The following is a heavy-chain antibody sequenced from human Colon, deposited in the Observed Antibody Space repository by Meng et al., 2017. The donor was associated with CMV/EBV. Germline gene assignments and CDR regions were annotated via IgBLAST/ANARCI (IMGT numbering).Heavy chain of an antibody. Sequence: GESLKISCAASGFTFSSYWMSWVRQAPGKGLEWVSTISTSGGRTYYADSVKGRFTISRDNSKNTLVLQMDSLRAEDTATFYCARQGFGDYSYYFDHWGQGILVTVSS. CDR1: GFTFSSYW. J-gene: IGHJ4*02. V-gene: IGHV3-23*01. CDR3: ARQGFGDYSYYFDH. CDR2: ISTSGGRT. D-gene: IGHD4-17*01.